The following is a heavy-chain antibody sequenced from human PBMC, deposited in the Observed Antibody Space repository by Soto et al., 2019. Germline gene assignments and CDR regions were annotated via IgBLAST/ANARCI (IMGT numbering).Heavy chain of an antibody. CDR2: IFYSGNT. CDR1: VGSISTYY. Sequence: QVQLQESGPGLVKPSETLSLTCTVSVGSISTYYWSWIRQPPGKGLEWIGSIFYSGNTNYSPSLKGRVTISVDTAKNQFSLKLKSVTAADTAVYYCARGRASGSYWGQGILVTVSS. D-gene: IGHD3-10*01. J-gene: IGHJ4*02. CDR3: ARGRASGSY. V-gene: IGHV4-59*01.